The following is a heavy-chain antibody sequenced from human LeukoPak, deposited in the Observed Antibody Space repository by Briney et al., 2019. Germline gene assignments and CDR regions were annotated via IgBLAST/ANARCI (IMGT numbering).Heavy chain of an antibody. CDR2: IIPILGIA. Sequence: SVKVSCKPSGGTSSSYVISWVRQAPGQGLEWMGRIIPILGIANYAQKFQGRATINADKSTSTAYMELSSLRSEDTAVYYCARDPPRHSAPSSSPNCGQGTLVTVSA. J-gene: IGHJ4*02. CDR1: GGTSSSYV. D-gene: IGHD6-6*01. V-gene: IGHV1-69*04. CDR3: ARDPPRHSAPSSSPN.